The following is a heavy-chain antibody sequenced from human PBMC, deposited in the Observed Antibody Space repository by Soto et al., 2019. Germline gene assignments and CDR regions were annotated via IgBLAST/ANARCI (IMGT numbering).Heavy chain of an antibody. V-gene: IGHV3-15*01. CDR3: THDYGDYRYYFDY. CDR1: GFTFNYAW. Sequence: PGGSLRLSCVASGFTFNYAWMSWVRQAPGKGPEWVGRIKSKTDGGTTDYPAPVKGGFTLSRDDSKNTVYLQMNSLKTEDTAIYYCTHDYGDYRYYFDYWGQGTLVTVSS. J-gene: IGHJ4*02. D-gene: IGHD4-17*01. CDR2: IKSKTDGGTT.